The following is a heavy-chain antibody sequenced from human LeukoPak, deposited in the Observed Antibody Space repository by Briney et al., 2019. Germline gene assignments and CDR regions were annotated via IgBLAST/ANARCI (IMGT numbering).Heavy chain of an antibody. V-gene: IGHV3-7*01. Sequence: PGGSLRLSCAASGFTFSSYWMSWVRQAPGKGLEWVANIKQDGSEKYYVDSVEGRFTISRDNAKNSLYLQMNSLRAEDTAVYYCARGLHCSSTSCYSPDAFDIWGQGTMVTVSS. J-gene: IGHJ3*02. CDR3: ARGLHCSSTSCYSPDAFDI. CDR1: GFTFSSYW. D-gene: IGHD2-2*01. CDR2: IKQDGSEK.